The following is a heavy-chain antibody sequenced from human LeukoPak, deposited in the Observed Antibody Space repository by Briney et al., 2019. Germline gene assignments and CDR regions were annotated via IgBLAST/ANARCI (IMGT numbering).Heavy chain of an antibody. CDR3: ARLSPNIVAVPPAPGYVDY. V-gene: IGHV4-39*01. D-gene: IGHD2-2*01. CDR1: GGSISSSSYY. CDR2: IYYSGST. Sequence: PSETLSLTCTVSGGSISSSSYYWGWIRQPPGKGLEWIGNIYYSGSTYYNPSLKSRVTISVDTSKNQFSLKLSSVTAADTAVYYCARLSPNIVAVPPAPGYVDYWGQGTLVTVSS. J-gene: IGHJ4*02.